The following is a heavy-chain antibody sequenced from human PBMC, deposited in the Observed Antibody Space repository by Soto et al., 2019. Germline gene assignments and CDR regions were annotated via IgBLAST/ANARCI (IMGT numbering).Heavy chain of an antibody. CDR1: GGSFSGCY. CDR2: INHSGST. V-gene: IGHV4-34*01. D-gene: IGHD6-6*01. J-gene: IGHJ6*03. CDR3: ARMMGAALGPRYGYYYYMDV. Sequence: QVQLQQWGAGLLKPSETLSLTCDVHGGSFSGCYWSWIRQPPWKGMEWIGEINHSGSTNYNPSLKSRVTISVDTSKNQFSLKLSSVTAADTAVYYCARMMGAALGPRYGYYYYMDVWGKGTTVTVSS.